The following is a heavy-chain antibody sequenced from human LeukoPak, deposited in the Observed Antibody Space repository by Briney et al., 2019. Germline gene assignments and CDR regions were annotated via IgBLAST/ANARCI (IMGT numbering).Heavy chain of an antibody. CDR2: ISYDGSNK. D-gene: IGHD6-19*01. Sequence: PGRSLRLSCAASGFTFRSYGMHWVRQAPGKGLEGVAVISYDGSNKHYVDSVKGRFSISRDNSKYTVYLQMNSLRAEDTAVYYCARTIAVVGRWDWFDPWGQGTLVTVSS. J-gene: IGHJ5*02. CDR3: ARTIAVVGRWDWFDP. V-gene: IGHV3-30*03. CDR1: GFTFRSYG.